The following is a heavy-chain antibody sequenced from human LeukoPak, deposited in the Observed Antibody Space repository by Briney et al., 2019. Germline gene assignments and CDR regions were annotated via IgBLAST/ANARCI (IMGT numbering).Heavy chain of an antibody. J-gene: IGHJ4*02. CDR3: ARDRNTDFWSGYYTNYFDY. CDR1: GFTFSSYE. CDR2: ISYDGSNK. D-gene: IGHD3-3*01. V-gene: IGHV3-30*04. Sequence: GGSLRLSCAASGFTFSSYEMNWVRQAPGKGLEWVAVISYDGSNKYYADSVKGRFTISRDNAKNSLYLQMNSLRAEDTAVYYCARDRNTDFWSGYYTNYFDYWGQGTLVTVSS.